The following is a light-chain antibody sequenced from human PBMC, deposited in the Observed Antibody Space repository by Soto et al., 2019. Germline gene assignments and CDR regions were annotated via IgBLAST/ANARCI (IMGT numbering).Light chain of an antibody. CDR1: QGIRND. V-gene: IGKV1-17*01. CDR3: QQYNSYPLT. J-gene: IGKJ4*01. Sequence: IQITLSPASLSASVGDRVTITCRASQGIRNDLGWFQQKPGKAPKLLIYKASNLQSGVSSRFSGGGSGTEFTLTISSLQPDDFATYYCQQYNSYPLTFGGGTKVDIK. CDR2: KAS.